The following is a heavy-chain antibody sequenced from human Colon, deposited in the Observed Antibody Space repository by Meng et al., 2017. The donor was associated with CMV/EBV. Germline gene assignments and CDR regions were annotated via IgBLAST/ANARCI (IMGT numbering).Heavy chain of an antibody. CDR3: ATNYLFGGKSRFDP. Sequence: SETLSLTCPVSGVSITSNSYYWVWIRQPPGKGLEWIGSLFYSGNTYYNPSLQSRFLISRDTSKNQFSLKVTSVTAADTAVYYCATNYLFGGKSRFDPWGQGTLVTVSS. CDR1: GVSITSNSYY. V-gene: IGHV4-39*01. CDR2: LFYSGNT. D-gene: IGHD3-16*01. J-gene: IGHJ5*02.